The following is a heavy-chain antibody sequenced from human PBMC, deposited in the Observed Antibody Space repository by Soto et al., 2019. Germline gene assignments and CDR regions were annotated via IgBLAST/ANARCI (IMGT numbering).Heavy chain of an antibody. D-gene: IGHD3-22*01. J-gene: IGHJ5*02. CDR1: GGTFSSYA. Sequence: SGKVSCKASGGTFSSYAISWVRQAPGQGLEWMGGIIPIFGTANYAQKFQGRVTITADESTSTAYMELSSLRSEDTAVYYCAREPDRDSSGYSNWFDPWGQGTLVTVSS. CDR3: AREPDRDSSGYSNWFDP. CDR2: IIPIFGTA. V-gene: IGHV1-69*13.